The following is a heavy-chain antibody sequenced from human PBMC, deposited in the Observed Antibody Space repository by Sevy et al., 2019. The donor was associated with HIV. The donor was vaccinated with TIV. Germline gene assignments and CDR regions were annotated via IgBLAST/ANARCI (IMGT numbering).Heavy chain of an antibody. D-gene: IGHD5-18*01. J-gene: IGHJ5*02. V-gene: IGHV4-34*01. CDR3: ARGQIQLWLQVGWFDP. Sequence: SETLSLTCAVYGGSFSGYYWSWIRQPPGKGLEWIGEINHSGSTNYNPSLKSRVTISVDTSKNQFSLKLSSVTAADTAVYYCARGQIQLWLQVGWFDPWGQGTLVTVSS. CDR2: INHSGST. CDR1: GGSFSGYY.